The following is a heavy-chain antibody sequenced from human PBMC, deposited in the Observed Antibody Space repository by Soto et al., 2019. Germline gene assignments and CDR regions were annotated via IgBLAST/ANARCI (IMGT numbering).Heavy chain of an antibody. D-gene: IGHD3-10*01. V-gene: IGHV1-69*01. Sequence: QVQLVQSGAEVKKPGSSVKVSCKASGGTFSSYAISWVRQSPGQGLEWMGGIIPIFGTANYAQKFQGRVTITADETTSTAYMELSSLGSEETAVYYCARDRDYYGSGSYKHVAQYYYYGMDVW. CDR3: ARDRDYYGSGSYKHVAQYYYYGMDV. CDR1: GGTFSSYA. CDR2: IIPIFGTA. J-gene: IGHJ6*01.